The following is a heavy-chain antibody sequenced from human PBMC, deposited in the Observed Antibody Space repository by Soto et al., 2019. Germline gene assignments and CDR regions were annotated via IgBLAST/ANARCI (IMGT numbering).Heavy chain of an antibody. Sequence: QVQLGQSGAEVRKPGASVKVSCKDSGYTFSDYSIHCVRQAPGQGLEWMGWIHPNSGRTKYAPKFQGGVTMTRDTSISTAYMELSRLRSGDTAVYYCAREPATAKPEGVDFWGQGTLVTVSS. V-gene: IGHV1-2*02. CDR1: GYTFSDYS. D-gene: IGHD1-1*01. CDR2: IHPNSGRT. J-gene: IGHJ4*02. CDR3: AREPATAKPEGVDF.